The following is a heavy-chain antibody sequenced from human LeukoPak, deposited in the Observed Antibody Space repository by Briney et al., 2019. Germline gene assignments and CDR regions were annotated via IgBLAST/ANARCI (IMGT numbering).Heavy chain of an antibody. CDR3: AKDRLKVAVTDY. J-gene: IGHJ4*02. D-gene: IGHD4-17*01. V-gene: IGHV3-30*02. Sequence: GGSLRLSCAASGFTFSSYGMHWVRQAPGKGLEWVAFIRYDGSNKYYADSVKGRFTISRDNAKNSLYLQMNSLRAEDTAVYYCAKDRLKVAVTDYWGQGTLVTVSS. CDR2: IRYDGSNK. CDR1: GFTFSSYG.